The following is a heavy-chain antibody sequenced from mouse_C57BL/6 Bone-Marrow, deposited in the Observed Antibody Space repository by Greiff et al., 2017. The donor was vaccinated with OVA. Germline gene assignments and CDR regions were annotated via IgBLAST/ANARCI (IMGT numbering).Heavy chain of an antibody. J-gene: IGHJ3*01. CDR3: ARPEYDYDGGFAY. V-gene: IGHV5-9*01. D-gene: IGHD2-4*01. CDR1: GFTFSSYT. Sequence: EVKVVESGGGLVKPGGSLKLSCAASGFTFSSYTMSWVRQTPEQRLEWVATISGGGGNTYYPASVKGRFTISRDNATNTLYLPLSSLRSEDTALYYCARPEYDYDGGFAYWGKGTLVTVDA. CDR2: ISGGGGNT.